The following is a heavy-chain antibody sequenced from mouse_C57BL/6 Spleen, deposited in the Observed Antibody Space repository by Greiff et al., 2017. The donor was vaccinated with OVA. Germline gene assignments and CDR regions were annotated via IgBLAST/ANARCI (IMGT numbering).Heavy chain of an antibody. CDR1: GYTFTSYW. D-gene: IGHD3-2*02. Sequence: QVHVKQSGAELAKPGASVKLSCKASGYTFTSYWMHWVKQRPGQGLEWIGYINPSSGYTKYNQKFKDKATLTADKSSSTAYMQLSSLTYEDSAVYYCASSAQATLGYWGQGTTLTVSS. J-gene: IGHJ2*01. CDR2: INPSSGYT. V-gene: IGHV1-7*01. CDR3: ASSAQATLGY.